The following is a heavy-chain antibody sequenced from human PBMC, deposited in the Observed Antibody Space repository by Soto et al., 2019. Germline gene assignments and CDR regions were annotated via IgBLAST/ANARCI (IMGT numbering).Heavy chain of an antibody. CDR3: ARGEVLNYDFWSGYYNFDY. CDR2: INPSGGST. J-gene: IGHJ4*02. D-gene: IGHD3-3*01. CDR1: GYTFTSYY. V-gene: IGHV1-46*03. Sequence: QVQLVQSGAEVKKPGASVKVSCKASGYTFTSYYMHWVRQAPGQGLEWMGIINPSGGSTSYAQKFQGRVTMTRDTSTSTVYMELSSLRSEDTAVYYCARGEVLNYDFWSGYYNFDYWGQGTLVTVSS.